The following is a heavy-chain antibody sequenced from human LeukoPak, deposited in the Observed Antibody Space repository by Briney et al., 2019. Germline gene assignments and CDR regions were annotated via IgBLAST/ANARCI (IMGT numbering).Heavy chain of an antibody. CDR3: ARDGIYGFDP. CDR1: GGTFSSYA. J-gene: IGHJ5*02. D-gene: IGHD1-26*01. V-gene: IGHV1-69*13. CDR2: IIPIFGTA. Sequence: ASVKVSCRASGGTFSSYAISWVRQAPGQGLEWMGGIIPIFGTANYAQKFQGRVTITADESTSTAYMELSSLRSEDTAVYYCARDGIYGFDPWGQGTLVTVSS.